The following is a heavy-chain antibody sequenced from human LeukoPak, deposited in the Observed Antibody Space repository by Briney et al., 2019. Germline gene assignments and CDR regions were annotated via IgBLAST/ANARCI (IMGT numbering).Heavy chain of an antibody. J-gene: IGHJ6*03. CDR3: GYSHGYRRYYYYYYMDV. CDR2: IIPIFGTA. D-gene: IGHD5-18*01. CDR1: GGTFSSYA. Sequence: GSSVTVSCKAPGGTFSSYAISWVRQAPGQGLEWMGGIIPIFGTANYAQKFQGRVTITTDESTSTAYMELSSLRSEDTAVYYCGYSHGYRRYYYYYYMDVWGKGTTVTVSS. V-gene: IGHV1-69*05.